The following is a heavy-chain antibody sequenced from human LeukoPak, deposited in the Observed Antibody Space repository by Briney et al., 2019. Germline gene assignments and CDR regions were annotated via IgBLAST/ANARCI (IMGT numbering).Heavy chain of an antibody. J-gene: IGHJ4*02. V-gene: IGHV4-34*01. Sequence: PSETLSLTCAVYGGSFSGYYWSWIRQPPGKGLEWIGEINHSGSTNYNPSLKSRVTISVDTSKNQFSLKLSSVTAADTTVYYCARNRGSLVYWGQRPLLTVSS. CDR1: GGSFSGYY. D-gene: IGHD1-26*01. CDR3: ARNRGSLVY. CDR2: INHSGST.